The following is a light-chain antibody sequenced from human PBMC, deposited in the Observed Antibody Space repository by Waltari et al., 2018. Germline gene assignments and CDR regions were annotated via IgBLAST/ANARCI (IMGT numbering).Light chain of an antibody. J-gene: IGKJ5*01. V-gene: IGKV6-21*02. CDR1: QSITTS. CDR2: YAS. Sequence: EVVLTQSPDFQSVTPKEKVTITCRASQSITTSLHWYQQKPSQSPKLLIKYASQSMSGVPSRFSGSGSGTDFTLTIYGLEVEDAATYYCHQSTTLPITFGQGTRLEIK. CDR3: HQSTTLPIT.